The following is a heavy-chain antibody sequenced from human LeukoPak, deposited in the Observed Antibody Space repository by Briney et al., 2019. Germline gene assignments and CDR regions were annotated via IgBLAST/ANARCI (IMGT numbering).Heavy chain of an antibody. Sequence: PGGSLRLSCAASGFTFSSYAMSWVRQAPGKGLEWVSGIDWSGESTGYADSAKGRFTISRDNAANVLYLQMNGLPAEDTALYYCARDLSASWYSLGYWGRGTLVTVSS. CDR3: ARDLSASWYSLGY. CDR2: IDWSGEST. CDR1: GFTFSSYA. J-gene: IGHJ4*02. V-gene: IGHV3-20*04. D-gene: IGHD2-2*01.